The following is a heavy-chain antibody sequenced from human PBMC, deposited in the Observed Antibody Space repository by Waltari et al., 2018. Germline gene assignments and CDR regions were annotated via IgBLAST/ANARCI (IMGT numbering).Heavy chain of an antibody. CDR3: ARGLSWGDV. J-gene: IGHJ3*01. CDR1: GDSLTVYY. CDR2: VNPSSGAT. Sequence: QVQLVQSGAEVKKPGASVRVSCKASGDSLTVYYIHWVRQAPGQGLEGMGGVNPSSGATNYAPKFQDRVILTRATSISTAYMDLTGLKSDDTAVYYCARGLSWGDVWGQGAMVTVSS. D-gene: IGHD1-26*01. V-gene: IGHV1-2*02.